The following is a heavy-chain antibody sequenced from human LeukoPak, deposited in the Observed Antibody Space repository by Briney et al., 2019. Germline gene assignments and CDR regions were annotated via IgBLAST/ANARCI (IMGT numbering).Heavy chain of an antibody. D-gene: IGHD3-3*01. J-gene: IGHJ4*02. CDR2: ISGSGGST. CDR3: AKLVFGVVAVYYFDY. V-gene: IGHV3-23*01. CDR1: GFTFSSYA. Sequence: GGSLRLSCAASGFTFSSYAMSWVRQAPGKGLEWVSAISGSGGSTYYGDSVKGRFTISRDNSKNTLYLQMNSLRAEDTAVYYCAKLVFGVVAVYYFDYWGQGTLVTVSS.